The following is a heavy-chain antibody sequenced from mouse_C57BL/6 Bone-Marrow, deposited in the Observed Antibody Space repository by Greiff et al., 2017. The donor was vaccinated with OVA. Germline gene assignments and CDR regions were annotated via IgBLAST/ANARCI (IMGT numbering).Heavy chain of an antibody. D-gene: IGHD3-2*02. J-gene: IGHJ3*01. V-gene: IGHV1-82*01. CDR3: TLDSSGYVGFAY. CDR2: IYPGDGDT. Sequence: QVQLQQSGPELVKPGASVKISCKASGYAFSSSWMNWVKQRPGKGLEWIGRIYPGDGDTNYNGKFKGKATLTADKSSSTAYMQLSSLTSEDTAVYYCTLDSSGYVGFAYWGQGTLVTVSA. CDR1: GYAFSSSW.